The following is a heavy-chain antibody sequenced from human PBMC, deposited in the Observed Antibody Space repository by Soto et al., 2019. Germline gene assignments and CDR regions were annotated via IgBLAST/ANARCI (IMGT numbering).Heavy chain of an antibody. CDR3: ARDRRGYSYGYGGMDV. J-gene: IGHJ6*02. CDR1: GFTFSSYA. D-gene: IGHD5-18*01. CDR2: ISYDGSNK. Sequence: PGGSLRLSCAASGFTFSSYAMHWVRQAPGKGLEWVAVISYDGSNKYYADSVKGRFTISRDNSKNTLYLQMNSLRAEDTAVYYCARDRRGYSYGYGGMDVWGQGTTVTVSS. V-gene: IGHV3-30-3*01.